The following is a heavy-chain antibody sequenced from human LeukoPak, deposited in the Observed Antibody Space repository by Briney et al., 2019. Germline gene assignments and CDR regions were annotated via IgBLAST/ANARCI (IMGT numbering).Heavy chain of an antibody. V-gene: IGHV3-23*01. D-gene: IGHD4-17*01. CDR2: ISGGGETT. Sequence: GGSLRLSCAASGFTVNNYAMNWVRQAPGKGLEWVSSISGGGETTYYADSAKGRFTISRDNSQNTLYLQMNSLRAEDTAVYYCARDYADYVGYFFFDYWGQGTLVTVSS. CDR3: ARDYADYVGYFFFDY. CDR1: GFTVNNYA. J-gene: IGHJ4*02.